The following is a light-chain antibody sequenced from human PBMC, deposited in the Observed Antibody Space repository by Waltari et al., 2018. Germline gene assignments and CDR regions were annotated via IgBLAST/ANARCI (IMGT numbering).Light chain of an antibody. Sequence: DIQMTQSPSSLSASVGDRVTITCRASQSIASYLNWYQKKPGEAPKVLIFAATSLQSGVPSRFSGSGSGTEFTLTISRLEPEDFAVYYCQHYGRSAITFGQGTRLDIK. V-gene: IGKV1-39*01. CDR2: AAT. J-gene: IGKJ5*01. CDR3: QHYGRSAIT. CDR1: QSIASY.